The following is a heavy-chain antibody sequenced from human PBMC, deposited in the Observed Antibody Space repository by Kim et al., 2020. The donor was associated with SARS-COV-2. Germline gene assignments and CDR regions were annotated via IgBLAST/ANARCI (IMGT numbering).Heavy chain of an antibody. CDR2: VNRDGSTT. D-gene: IGHD3-10*01. V-gene: IGHV3-74*01. CDR1: GFTFSSYW. CDR3: ARETPVRGAYYFDY. J-gene: IGHJ4*02. Sequence: GGSLRLSCAASGFTFSSYWMHWVRQAPGKGLVWVSRVNRDGSTTNYADSVKGRITISRDNAKNTLYLQMNRLRAEDTAVYYCARETPVRGAYYFDYWGQGILVTVSS.